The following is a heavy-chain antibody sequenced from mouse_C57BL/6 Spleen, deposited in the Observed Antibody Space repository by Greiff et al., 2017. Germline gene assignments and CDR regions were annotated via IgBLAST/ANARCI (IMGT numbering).Heavy chain of an antibody. V-gene: IGHV1-64*01. CDR3: ARSLTYYYAMDY. Sequence: VQLQQSGAELVKPGASVKLSCKASGYTFTSYWMHWVKQRPGQGLEWIGMIHPNSGSTNYNEKFKSKATLTVDKSSSPAYRQLSSLTSEDSAVYYCARSLTYYYAMDYWGQGTSVTVSS. D-gene: IGHD4-1*01. CDR2: IHPNSGST. CDR1: GYTFTSYW. J-gene: IGHJ4*01.